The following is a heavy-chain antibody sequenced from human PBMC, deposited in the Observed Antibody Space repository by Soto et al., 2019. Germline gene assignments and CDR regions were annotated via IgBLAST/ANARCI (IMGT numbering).Heavy chain of an antibody. V-gene: IGHV1-18*01. CDR3: ARDVTKGLDV. Sequence: QVHLVQSGAEVKKPGASVKVSCKASGYTFTSCGISWVRQAPGQGLEWMGLINTYNGYTKYPQSFQGRVTMPTDTSTGKVYMELRSLTSDVTAVYYCARDVTKGLDVWGQGTTVTVSS. CDR1: GYTFTSCG. J-gene: IGHJ6*02. CDR2: INTYNGYT. D-gene: IGHD4-4*01.